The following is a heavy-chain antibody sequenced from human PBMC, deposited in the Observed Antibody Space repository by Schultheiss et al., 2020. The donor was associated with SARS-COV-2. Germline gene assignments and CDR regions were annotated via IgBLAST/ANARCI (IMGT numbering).Heavy chain of an antibody. CDR3: ARGSGSYDY. V-gene: IGHV4-4*07. CDR2: IYTSGST. D-gene: IGHD1-26*01. CDR1: GYSISSGYY. J-gene: IGHJ4*02. Sequence: SETLSLTCAVSGYSISSGYYWSWIRQPAGKGLEWIGRIYTSGSTNYNPSLKSRVTMSVDTSKNQFSLKLSSVTAADTAVYYCARGSGSYDYWGQGTLVTVSS.